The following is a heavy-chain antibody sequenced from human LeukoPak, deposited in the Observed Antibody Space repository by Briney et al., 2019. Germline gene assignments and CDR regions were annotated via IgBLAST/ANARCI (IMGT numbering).Heavy chain of an antibody. V-gene: IGHV4-61*02. CDR1: GDSISSGDYY. CDR2: ISSSGST. CDR3: ARTDSSGWYFGTFDP. D-gene: IGHD6-19*01. Sequence: MPSETLSLTCTVSGDSISSGDYYWSWIRQPAGKGLEWIGRISSSGSTNYNPSLKSRVTISVDTSKNQFSLKLSSVTAADTAVYYCARTDSSGWYFGTFDPWGEGTLVTVSS. J-gene: IGHJ5*02.